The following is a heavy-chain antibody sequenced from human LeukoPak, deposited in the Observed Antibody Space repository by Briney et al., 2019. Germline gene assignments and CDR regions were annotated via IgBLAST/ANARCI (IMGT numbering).Heavy chain of an antibody. CDR1: GFTFSSYS. CDR2: ISSSSSYI. J-gene: IGHJ4*02. D-gene: IGHD2-2*01. CDR3: AREGACSSTSCPLPQDY. Sequence: GGSLRLSCAASGFTFSSYSMNWVRQAPGKGLEWVSSISSSSSYIYYADSVKGRFTISRGNAKNSLYLQMNSLRAEDTAVYYCAREGACSSTSCPLPQDYWGQGTLVTVSS. V-gene: IGHV3-21*01.